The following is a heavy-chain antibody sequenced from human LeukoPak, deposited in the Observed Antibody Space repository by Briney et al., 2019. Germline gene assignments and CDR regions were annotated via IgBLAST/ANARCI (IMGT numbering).Heavy chain of an antibody. CDR2: INHSGST. V-gene: IGHV4-34*01. J-gene: IGHJ6*03. D-gene: IGHD3-16*02. CDR3: ARVIGPTHYYYYMDV. CDR1: GGSFSGYY. Sequence: SETLSLTCAVYGGSFSGYYWTWIRQPPGKGLEWIGEINHSGSTNYNPSLKSRVTISVDTSKNQFSLKLSSVTAADTAVYYCARVIGPTHYYYYMDVWGKGTTVTVSS.